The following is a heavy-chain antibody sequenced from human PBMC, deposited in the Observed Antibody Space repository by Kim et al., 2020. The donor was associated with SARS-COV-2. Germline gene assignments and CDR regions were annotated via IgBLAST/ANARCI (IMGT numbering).Heavy chain of an antibody. J-gene: IGHJ4*02. CDR2: IIPIFGTA. V-gene: IGHV1-69*13. CDR3: ARDRDGGDYGDYRFDY. D-gene: IGHD4-17*01. CDR1: GGTFSSYA. Sequence: SVKVSCKASGGTFSSYAISWVRQAPGQGLEWMGGIIPIFGTANYAQKFQGRVTITADESTSTAYMELSSLRSEDTAVYYCARDRDGGDYGDYRFDYWGQGTLVAVSS.